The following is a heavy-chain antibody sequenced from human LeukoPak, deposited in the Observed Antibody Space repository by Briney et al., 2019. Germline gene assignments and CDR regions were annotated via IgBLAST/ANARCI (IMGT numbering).Heavy chain of an antibody. Sequence: GGSLRLSCAASGFTFSSYGMHWVRQAPGKGLEWVAVIWYDGSNKYYADSVKGRFTISRDNSKNTLYLQMNSLRAEDTAVYYCAKDILRGGGSYARIDCWGQGTLVTVSS. CDR2: IWYDGSNK. V-gene: IGHV3-33*06. CDR3: AKDILRGGGSYARIDC. CDR1: GFTFSSYG. D-gene: IGHD1-26*01. J-gene: IGHJ4*02.